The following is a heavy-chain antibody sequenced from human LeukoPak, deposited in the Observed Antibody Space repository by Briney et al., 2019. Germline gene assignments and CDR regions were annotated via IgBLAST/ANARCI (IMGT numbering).Heavy chain of an antibody. Sequence: GGSLRLSCAASGFTFSSYSMNWVRQAPGKGLEWVPSISSSSSYIYYADSVKGRFTISRDNAKNSLYLQMNSLRAEDTAVYYCASLWLLPPNWFDPWGQGTLVTVSS. V-gene: IGHV3-21*01. CDR3: ASLWLLPPNWFDP. J-gene: IGHJ5*02. CDR1: GFTFSSYS. D-gene: IGHD3-22*01. CDR2: ISSSSSYI.